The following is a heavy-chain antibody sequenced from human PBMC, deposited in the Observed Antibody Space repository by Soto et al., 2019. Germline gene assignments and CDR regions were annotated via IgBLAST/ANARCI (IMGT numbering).Heavy chain of an antibody. D-gene: IGHD1-26*01. CDR1: GGSISNYY. CDR3: ARRYGGNLDY. J-gene: IGHJ4*02. Sequence: SETLSLTCTVSGGSISNYYWSWVRQPPGKGLEWIGYIYDSGSTNYNPSLKSRVTISVDTSKNQFSLRLTSVTAADTAVYYCARRYGGNLDYWGQGTRVTVS. CDR2: IYDSGST. V-gene: IGHV4-59*01.